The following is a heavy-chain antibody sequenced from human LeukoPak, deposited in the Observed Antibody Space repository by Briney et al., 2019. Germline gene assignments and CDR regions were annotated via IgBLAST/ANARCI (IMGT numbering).Heavy chain of an antibody. CDR1: GFTFSSYG. Sequence: PGGSLRLSCAASGFTFSSYGMHWVRQAPGKGLEWVAVISHDGSNKYYADSVKGRFTISRDNSKNTLYLQMNSLRAEDTAVYYCAKDYGSGSYFFDYWGQGTLVTVSS. D-gene: IGHD3-10*01. J-gene: IGHJ4*02. V-gene: IGHV3-30*18. CDR3: AKDYGSGSYFFDY. CDR2: ISHDGSNK.